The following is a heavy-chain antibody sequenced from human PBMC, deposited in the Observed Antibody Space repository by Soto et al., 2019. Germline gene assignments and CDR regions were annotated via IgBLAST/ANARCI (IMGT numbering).Heavy chain of an antibody. J-gene: IGHJ5*02. CDR2: IIPILGIA. CDR1: VGTFSSYT. V-gene: IGHV1-69*02. Sequence: SVKVSCKASVGTFSSYTISWVRQAPGQGLEWMGRIIPILGIANYAQKFQGRVTITADKSTSTAYMELSSLRSADTAVFYCAAEPQGGWYVWFDPRGQGTLVTGSS. D-gene: IGHD6-19*01. CDR3: AAEPQGGWYVWFDP.